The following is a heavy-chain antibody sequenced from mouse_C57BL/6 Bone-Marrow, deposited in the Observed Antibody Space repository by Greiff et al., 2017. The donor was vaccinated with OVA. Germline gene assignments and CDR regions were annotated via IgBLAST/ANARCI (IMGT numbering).Heavy chain of an antibody. Sequence: QVQLQQSGAELARPGASVKLSCKASGYTFTSYGISWVKQRTGQGLEWIGEIYPRSGNTYYNEKFKGKATLTADKSSRTAYMGLRSLTSEDSAVYFCARLGIRRNYFDYWGQGTTLTVSS. CDR1: GYTFTSYG. D-gene: IGHD2-4*01. V-gene: IGHV1-81*01. J-gene: IGHJ2*01. CDR3: ARLGIRRNYFDY. CDR2: IYPRSGNT.